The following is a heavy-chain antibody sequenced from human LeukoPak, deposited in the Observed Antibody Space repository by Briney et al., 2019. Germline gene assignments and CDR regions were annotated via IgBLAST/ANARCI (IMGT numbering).Heavy chain of an antibody. Sequence: GESLKISCKGSGYTFTNYWIGRVRQMPGKGLEWMGIIYPGDSDGRYSPSFQGQVTISADKSISTAYLQWSSLKASDTAIYYCARRGYYCSSTRCQTWFDPWGQGTLVTVSS. CDR1: GYTFTNYW. D-gene: IGHD2-2*01. J-gene: IGHJ5*02. V-gene: IGHV5-51*01. CDR3: ARRGYYCSSTRCQTWFDP. CDR2: IYPGDSDG.